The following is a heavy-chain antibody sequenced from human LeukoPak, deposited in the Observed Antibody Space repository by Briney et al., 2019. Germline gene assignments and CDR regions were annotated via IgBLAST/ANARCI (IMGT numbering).Heavy chain of an antibody. D-gene: IGHD3-10*01. CDR1: GGSISSYY. J-gene: IGHJ6*03. Sequence: SETLSLTCTVSGGSISSYYWSWIRQPPGKGLEWIGYIYYSGSTNYNPSLKSRVTISVDTSKNQFSLKLSSVTAADTAVYYCARKARGITMVRGVIYYYYYMDVWGKGTTVTVSS. CDR2: IYYSGST. CDR3: ARKARGITMVRGVIYYYYYMDV. V-gene: IGHV4-59*12.